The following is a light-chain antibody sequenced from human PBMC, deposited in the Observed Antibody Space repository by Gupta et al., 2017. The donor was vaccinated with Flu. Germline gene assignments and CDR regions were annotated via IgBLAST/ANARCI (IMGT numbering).Light chain of an antibody. Sequence: QSVLTQPPSASGTRGQRVTISCSGSSSNIGSNTVNWYQQLPGTAPKLLIYSNNQRPSGVPDRFSGSKSGTSASLAISGLQSEDEADYYCAAWDDSLNGWVLGGGTKLTVL. V-gene: IGLV1-44*01. CDR1: SSNIGSNT. CDR3: AAWDDSLNGWV. J-gene: IGLJ3*02. CDR2: SNN.